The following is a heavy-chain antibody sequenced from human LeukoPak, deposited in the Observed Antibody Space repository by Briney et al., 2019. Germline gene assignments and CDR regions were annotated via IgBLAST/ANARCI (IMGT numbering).Heavy chain of an antibody. CDR1: GFTVSIKY. V-gene: IGHV3-66*01. CDR3: AREGEGPSGPLDY. CDR2: IYGGGGT. D-gene: IGHD3-3*01. Sequence: GGSLRLSCAASGFTVSIKYMTWVRQAPGTGLEWVSVIYGGGGTYYADSVKGRFTISRDNSKNTLYLQMNSLRAEDTAVYYCAREGEGPSGPLDYWGQGTLVTVSS. J-gene: IGHJ4*02.